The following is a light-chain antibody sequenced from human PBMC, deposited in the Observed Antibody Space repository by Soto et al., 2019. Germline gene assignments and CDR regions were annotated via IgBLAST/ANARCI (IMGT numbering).Light chain of an antibody. CDR1: QTVSSTY. CDR2: GAS. J-gene: IGKJ1*01. CDR3: HQCGNAWWP. V-gene: IGKV3-20*01. Sequence: EIVLTQSPGTLSLSPGERATLSCRASQTVSSTYLVWYQQKPGQAPRLLIYGASNRAPGLSDRFSGSGSGTDFTLTISRLEPEDVAVYYCHQCGNAWWPFGQGPKVDIK.